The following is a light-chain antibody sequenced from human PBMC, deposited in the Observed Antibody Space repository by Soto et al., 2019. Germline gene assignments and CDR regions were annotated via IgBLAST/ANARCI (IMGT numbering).Light chain of an antibody. Sequence: PSTLSASVGDRVTITCRASQSIGSWLAWYQQKPGKAPKLLIYKTSILENGVPSRFSGSGSGTEFTLSISSLQPDDFATYYCQQYETFSGTFGPGTKVDI. V-gene: IGKV1-5*03. J-gene: IGKJ1*01. CDR2: KTS. CDR1: QSIGSW. CDR3: QQYETFSGT.